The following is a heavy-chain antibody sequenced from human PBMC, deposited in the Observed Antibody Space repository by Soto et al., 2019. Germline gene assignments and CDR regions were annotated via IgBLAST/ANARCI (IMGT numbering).Heavy chain of an antibody. V-gene: IGHV3-23*01. Sequence: GGSLRLSCAASGFTFSGYAMSWVRQAPGKGLEWVSVIHGGGNSAYYADSVKGRFTISRDNSKNTLYLQMNSLRAEDTAVYYCAKGSSGWYERFDYWGPGTLVTVSS. CDR3: AKGSSGWYERFDY. CDR1: GFTFSGYA. J-gene: IGHJ4*01. D-gene: IGHD6-19*01. CDR2: IHGGGNSA.